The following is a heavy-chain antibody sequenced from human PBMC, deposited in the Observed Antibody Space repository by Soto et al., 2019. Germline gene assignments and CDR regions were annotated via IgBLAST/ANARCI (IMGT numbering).Heavy chain of an antibody. CDR1: GFTFSDYY. D-gene: IGHD6-6*01. Sequence: GGSLRLSCAASGFTFSDYYMSWIRQAPGKGLEWVSYISGSGSTIYYADSVKGRFTISRDNAKNSLYLQMNSLRAEDTAVYYCARAPRGQLVLSFDYWGQGTLVTVSS. CDR3: ARAPRGQLVLSFDY. V-gene: IGHV3-11*01. CDR2: ISGSGSTI. J-gene: IGHJ4*02.